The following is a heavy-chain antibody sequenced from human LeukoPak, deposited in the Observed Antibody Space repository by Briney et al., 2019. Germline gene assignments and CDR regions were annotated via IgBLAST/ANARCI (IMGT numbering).Heavy chain of an antibody. V-gene: IGHV3-69-1*01. CDR2: ITTGNAV. Sequence: GGSLRLSCAASGFAFTTYSRNWVRQAPGQGLEWVSFITTGNAVLYAASVYGRITASRDNAESSRSLQMQSRRGEEAAVYYCGGEKVGGMFDYWGQGTLVTVSS. J-gene: IGHJ4*02. CDR3: GGEKVGGMFDY. CDR1: GFAFTTYS. D-gene: IGHD6-19*01.